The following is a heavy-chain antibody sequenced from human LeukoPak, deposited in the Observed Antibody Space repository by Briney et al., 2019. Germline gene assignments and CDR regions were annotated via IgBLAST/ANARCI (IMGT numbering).Heavy chain of an antibody. Sequence: PGGSLRLSCAASGFTFSSYWMHWVRQAPGKGLVWVSRISWDGGSTYYADSVKGRFTISRDNSKNSLYLQMNSLRTEDTALYYCAKASYVGSGSQGGFDYWGQGTLVTVSS. V-gene: IGHV3-43*01. J-gene: IGHJ4*02. D-gene: IGHD3-10*01. CDR2: ISWDGGST. CDR1: GFTFSSYW. CDR3: AKASYVGSGSQGGFDY.